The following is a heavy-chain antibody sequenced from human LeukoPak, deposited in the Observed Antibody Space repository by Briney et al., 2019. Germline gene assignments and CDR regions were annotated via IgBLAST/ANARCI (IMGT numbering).Heavy chain of an antibody. J-gene: IGHJ6*03. CDR2: ISHSGMTI. D-gene: IGHD3/OR15-3a*01. V-gene: IGHV3-11*01. Sequence: PGGSLRLSCAASGFNFGDDFMTWIRQAPGKGLEWISFISHSGMTISYAESVRGRFTISRDNAKNSLFLQMTNLGAEDTALYYCARGGTGHQSYYYYYMDVWGKGTPVIVSS. CDR3: ARGGTGHQSYYYYYMDV. CDR1: GFNFGDDF.